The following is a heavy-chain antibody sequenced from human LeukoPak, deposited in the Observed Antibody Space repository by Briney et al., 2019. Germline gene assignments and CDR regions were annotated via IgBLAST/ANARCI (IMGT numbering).Heavy chain of an antibody. CDR2: INHSGST. J-gene: IGHJ3*02. CDR1: GGSFSGYY. V-gene: IGHV4-34*01. Sequence: PSETLSLTCAVYGGSFSGYYWSWIRQPPGKGLEWIGEINHSGSTNYNPSLKSRVTISVDTSKNQFSLKLSSVTAADTAVYYCAREWLAKGGAFDIWGQGTMVTVSS. CDR3: AREWLAKGGAFDI. D-gene: IGHD6-19*01.